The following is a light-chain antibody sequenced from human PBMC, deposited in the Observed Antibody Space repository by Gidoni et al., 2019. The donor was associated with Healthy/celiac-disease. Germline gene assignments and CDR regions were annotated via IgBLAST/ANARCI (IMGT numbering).Light chain of an antibody. J-gene: IGLJ2*01. CDR1: SLSNYY. Sequence: SSELTQDPAVSVALGQTVRITCQGNSLSNYYASWYQPKPGQAPVLVIYGKNNRPSGIPDRFSGSSSGNTASLTITGAQAEDEADYYCNSRDSSGNHVVFGGGTKLTVL. V-gene: IGLV3-19*01. CDR2: GKN. CDR3: NSRDSSGNHVV.